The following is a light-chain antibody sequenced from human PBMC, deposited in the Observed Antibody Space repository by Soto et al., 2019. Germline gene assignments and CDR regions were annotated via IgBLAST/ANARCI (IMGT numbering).Light chain of an antibody. J-gene: IGKJ1*01. CDR1: QRINNY. Sequence: DIQLTQSPSTLSASVGDRVTISCRASQRINNYLAWYQQKPGKAPKLLIYKASTLESGVPSTFSGSGSGTEFSLTISSLQPDDFATYYCQQYGNLWTFGQGTKVEIK. CDR3: QQYGNLWT. V-gene: IGKV1-5*03. CDR2: KAS.